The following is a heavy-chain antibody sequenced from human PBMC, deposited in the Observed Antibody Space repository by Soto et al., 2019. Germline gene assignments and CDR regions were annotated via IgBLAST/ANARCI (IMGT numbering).Heavy chain of an antibody. V-gene: IGHV2-5*02. Sequence: QITLKESGPTLVKPPQTLTLTCTFSGFSLSTSGVGVGWIRQPPGKALEWLALIYWDDNKRDSPSLKSRLTITKDTSKNQVVLTMTNMDPVDTSTYYCAHRPSYCSGGSCYSGFDYWGQGTLVTVSS. CDR1: GFSLSTSGVG. D-gene: IGHD2-15*01. CDR2: IYWDDNK. CDR3: AHRPSYCSGGSCYSGFDY. J-gene: IGHJ4*02.